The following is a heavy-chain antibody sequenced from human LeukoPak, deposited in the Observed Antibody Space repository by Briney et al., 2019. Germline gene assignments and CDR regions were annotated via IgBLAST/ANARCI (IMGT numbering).Heavy chain of an antibody. J-gene: IGHJ4*02. CDR2: IGGDGGRT. V-gene: IGHV3-23*01. CDR3: AKASRQGAVASPLDY. D-gene: IGHD6-19*01. CDR1: GFMFTTYA. Sequence: GGSLRLSCAASGFMFTTYAMSWVRQAPGKGLEWVSAIGGDGGRTYYADSVKGRFTISRDNSKDTVFLQMNSLRAEDTAVYYCAKASRQGAVASPLDYWGQGTLVTVSS.